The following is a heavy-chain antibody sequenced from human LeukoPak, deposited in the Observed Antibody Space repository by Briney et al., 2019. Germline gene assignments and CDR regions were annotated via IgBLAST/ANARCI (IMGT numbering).Heavy chain of an antibody. J-gene: IGHJ4*02. D-gene: IGHD6-13*01. Sequence: SETLSLTCAVYGGSFSGYYWSWIRQPPGKGLEWIGEINHSGSTNYNPSLKSRVTMSVDTSKNQFSLKLSSVTAADTAVYYCARVGVAAGFDYWGQGTLVTVSS. CDR1: GGSFSGYY. CDR3: ARVGVAAGFDY. CDR2: INHSGST. V-gene: IGHV4-34*01.